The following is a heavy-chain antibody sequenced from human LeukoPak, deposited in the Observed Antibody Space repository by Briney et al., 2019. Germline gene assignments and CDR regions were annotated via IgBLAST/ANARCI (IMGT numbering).Heavy chain of an antibody. CDR2: MSGSAGST. J-gene: IGHJ4*02. CDR3: AKGQVPMVRGVIND. Sequence: PGGSLRLSCAASGFTFSSYSMNWVRQAPGKGLEWVSGMSGSAGSTYYADSVNGRFAISRDNSKNTLYLQMTSLRAEDTAVYYCAKGQVPMVRGVINDWGQGTLVTVSS. V-gene: IGHV3-23*01. D-gene: IGHD3-10*01. CDR1: GFTFSSYS.